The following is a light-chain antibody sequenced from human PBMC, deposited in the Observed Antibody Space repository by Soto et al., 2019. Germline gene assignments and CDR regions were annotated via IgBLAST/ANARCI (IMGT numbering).Light chain of an antibody. CDR1: ENVRTF. V-gene: IGKV3-11*01. CDR3: QQHSHWPPRT. J-gene: IGKJ1*01. Sequence: EVVLTQSPATLSLSPGERATLSCRASENVRTFVDWYQQKPGQAPRLLIYGASNRATGIPARFSGSGSGTDFTLTISDLEPEDCAVYYCQQHSHWPPRTFGQGTRVEIQ. CDR2: GAS.